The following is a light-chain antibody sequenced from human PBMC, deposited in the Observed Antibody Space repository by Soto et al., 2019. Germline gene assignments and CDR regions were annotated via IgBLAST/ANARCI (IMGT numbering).Light chain of an antibody. J-gene: IGLJ2*01. CDR3: SSYTSSSRVV. CDR2: DVS. V-gene: IGLV2-14*01. Sequence: QSVLTQPASVSGSPGQSITISCTGTSSDVGGYKYVSWYQQHPGKAPKLMIYDVSDRPSGVSNRFSGSTSGSTASLTISGLQAEDEADYYCSSYTSSSRVVFGGGTKLTVL. CDR1: SSDVGGYKY.